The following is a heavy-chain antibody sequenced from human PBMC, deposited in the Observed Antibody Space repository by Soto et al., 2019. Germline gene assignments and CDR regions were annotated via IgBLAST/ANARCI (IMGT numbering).Heavy chain of an antibody. V-gene: IGHV1-46*01. Sequence: GASVKVSCKASGYTFTSYYMHWVRQAPGQGLEWMGIINPSGGSTSYAQKFQGRVTMTRDTSTSTVYMELSSLRSEDTAVYYCARANRYCSSTSCPYYFDYWGQGTLVTVSS. CDR1: GYTFTSYY. CDR2: INPSGGST. J-gene: IGHJ4*02. CDR3: ARANRYCSSTSCPYYFDY. D-gene: IGHD2-2*01.